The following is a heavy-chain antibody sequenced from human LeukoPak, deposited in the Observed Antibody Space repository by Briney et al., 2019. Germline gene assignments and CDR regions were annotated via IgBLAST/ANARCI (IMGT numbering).Heavy chain of an antibody. J-gene: IGHJ4*02. D-gene: IGHD2-2*01. CDR2: IIPIFGTA. CDR3: AKASGQAGYCSSTSCHYTFDY. V-gene: IGHV1-69*13. CDR1: GGSFSSHG. Sequence: RASVKVSCKASGGSFSSHGFSWLRQAPGQGLEWMGGIIPIFGTANYAQKFQGRVTITADESTSTAYMELSSLRSEDTTVYYCAKASGQAGYCSSTSCHYTFDYWGQGTLVTVSS.